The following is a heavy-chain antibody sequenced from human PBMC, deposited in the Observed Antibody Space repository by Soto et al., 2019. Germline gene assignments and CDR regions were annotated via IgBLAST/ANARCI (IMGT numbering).Heavy chain of an antibody. J-gene: IGHJ3*01. CDR1: GFTFSSYP. CDR2: ISYDGRNK. Sequence: QVKVVESGGGVVQPGTSLRLSCVASGFTFSSYPMHWLRQAPGKGLEWMAVISYDGRNKFYSDSVKGRFTASRDNDKSTAFLQMNSLKIEDTATYYCARLNITFDFWGHGTVVTVSS. CDR3: ARLNITFDF. V-gene: IGHV3-30*04.